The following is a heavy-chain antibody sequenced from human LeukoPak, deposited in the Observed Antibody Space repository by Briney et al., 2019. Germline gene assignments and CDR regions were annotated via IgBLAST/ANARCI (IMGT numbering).Heavy chain of an antibody. CDR3: ARGGITPVAFDI. Sequence: PSQTLSLTCTVSGGSISSGDYYWSWIRQPPGKGLEWIGYIYYSGSTYYNPSLKSRVTISVDTSKNQFSLKLSSVTAADTAVYYCARGGITPVAFDIWGQGTMVTVSS. J-gene: IGHJ3*02. CDR1: GGSISSGDYY. CDR2: IYYSGST. D-gene: IGHD1-14*01. V-gene: IGHV4-30-4*08.